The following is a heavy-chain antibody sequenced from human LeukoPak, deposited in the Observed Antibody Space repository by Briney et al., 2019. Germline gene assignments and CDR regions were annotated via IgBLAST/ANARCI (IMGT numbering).Heavy chain of an antibody. CDR3: ARRVRRGVVVKIYSFDY. J-gene: IGHJ4*02. D-gene: IGHD2-15*01. CDR1: GGSFSGYY. CDR2: INHSGST. V-gene: IGHV4-34*01. Sequence: SETLSLTCAVYGGSFSGYYWSWIRQPPGKGLEWIGEINHSGSTNYNPSLKSRVTISVDTSKNQFSLKLSSVTAADTAVYYCARRVRRGVVVKIYSFDYWGQGTLVTVSS.